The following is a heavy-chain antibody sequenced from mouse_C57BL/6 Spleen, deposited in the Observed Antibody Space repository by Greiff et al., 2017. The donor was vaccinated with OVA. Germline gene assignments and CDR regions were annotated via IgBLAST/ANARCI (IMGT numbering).Heavy chain of an antibody. CDR1: GYTFTSYW. Sequence: QVQLQQSGAELVKPGASVKVSCKASGYTFTSYWMHWVKQRPGQGLEWIGRIHPSDSDTNYNQKFKGKATLTVDKSSSTAYMQLSSLTSEDSAVYYCAMGTAQAWFAYWGQGTLVTVSA. V-gene: IGHV1-74*01. CDR2: IHPSDSDT. CDR3: AMGTAQAWFAY. J-gene: IGHJ3*01. D-gene: IGHD3-2*02.